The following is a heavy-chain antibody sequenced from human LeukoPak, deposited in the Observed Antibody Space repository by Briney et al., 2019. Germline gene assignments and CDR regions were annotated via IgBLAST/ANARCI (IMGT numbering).Heavy chain of an antibody. CDR3: ARDAVVTMVRGQDAFDI. J-gene: IGHJ3*02. D-gene: IGHD3-10*01. V-gene: IGHV3-48*03. CDR2: ISSSGSTI. CDR1: GFTFSSYE. Sequence: PGGSLRLSCAASGFTFSSYEMNWVRQAPGKGLEWVSYISSSGSTIYYADSVKGRFTISRDNAKNSLYLQMNSLRAEDTAVYYCARDAVVTMVRGQDAFDIWGQGTMVTVSS.